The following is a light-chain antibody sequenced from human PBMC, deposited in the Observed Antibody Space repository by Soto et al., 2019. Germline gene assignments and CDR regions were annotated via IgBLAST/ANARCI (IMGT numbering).Light chain of an antibody. CDR2: DVS. V-gene: IGLV2-14*01. CDR3: SSYTSSSTRVV. CDR1: SSDVGGYNY. Sequence: QSALTQPASESGSPGQSITISCTGTSSDVGGYNYVSWYQQHPGKAPKLMIYDVSNRPSGVSNRFSGSKSGNTASLTISGLQAEDEADYYCSSYTSSSTRVVFGGGTKLTVL. J-gene: IGLJ2*01.